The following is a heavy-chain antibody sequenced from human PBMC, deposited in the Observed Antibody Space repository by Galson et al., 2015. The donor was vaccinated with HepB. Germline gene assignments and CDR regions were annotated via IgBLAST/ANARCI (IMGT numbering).Heavy chain of an antibody. CDR2: IRSKAYGGTT. CDR3: TRDLDYYDSYYFDY. J-gene: IGHJ4*02. D-gene: IGHD3-22*01. V-gene: IGHV3-49*04. CDR1: GFTFGDYA. Sequence: SLRLSCAASGFTFGDYAMSWVRQAPGKGLEWVGFIRSKAYGGTTEYAASVKGRFTISRDDSKSIAYLQMNSLKTEDTAVYYCTRDLDYYDSYYFDYWGQGTLVTVSS.